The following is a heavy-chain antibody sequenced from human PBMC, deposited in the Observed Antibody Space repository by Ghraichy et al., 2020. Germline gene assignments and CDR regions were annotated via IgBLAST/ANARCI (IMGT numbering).Heavy chain of an antibody. V-gene: IGHV3-23*01. D-gene: IGHD3-10*01. Sequence: GGSLRLSCAASGFTFSSYAMSWVRQAPGKGLEWVSAISGSGGSTYYADAVMGRFIISSDNSKNTLYLQMNSLRAEDTAVYYCAKAKARRGAVDIWGQGRMVTVSS. CDR1: GFTFSSYA. CDR3: AKAKARRGAVDI. CDR2: ISGSGGST. J-gene: IGHJ3*02.